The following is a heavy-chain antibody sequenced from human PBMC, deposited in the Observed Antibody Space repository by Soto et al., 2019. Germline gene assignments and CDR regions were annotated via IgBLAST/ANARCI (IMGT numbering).Heavy chain of an antibody. CDR2: IGTAGDT. V-gene: IGHV3-13*01. D-gene: IGHD6-13*01. CDR3: ARGLAAAGIDDAFDI. J-gene: IGHJ3*02. Sequence: GGSLRLSCAASGFTFSSYDMHWVRQATGKGLEWVSAIGTAGDTYYPGSVKGRFTISRENAKNSLYLQMNSLRAEDTAVYYCARGLAAAGIDDAFDIWGQGTMVTVSS. CDR1: GFTFSSYD.